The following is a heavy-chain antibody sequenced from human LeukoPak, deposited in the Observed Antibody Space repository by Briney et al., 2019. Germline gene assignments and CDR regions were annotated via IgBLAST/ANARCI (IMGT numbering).Heavy chain of an antibody. J-gene: IGHJ3*02. V-gene: IGHV3-30*04. CDR1: GFTFSSYA. CDR3: ARGQHWRVESHAFDI. CDR2: ISYDGSYM. D-gene: IGHD3-3*01. Sequence: GGSLRLSCVASGFTFSSYAVHWVRQAPDKGLEWVAVISYDGSYMSYADSVKGRFTISRDNSKNTLYVQMNSLRAEDTAVYYCARGQHWRVESHAFDIWGQGTMVTVSS.